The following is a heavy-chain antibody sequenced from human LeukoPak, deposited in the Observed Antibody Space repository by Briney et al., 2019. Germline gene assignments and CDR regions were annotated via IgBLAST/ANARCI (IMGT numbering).Heavy chain of an antibody. D-gene: IGHD2-2*01. CDR3: ARDPGDDFVVPGDP. V-gene: IGHV7-4-1*02. CDR1: GYALIDYA. Sequence: WASVKVSCKASGYALIDYAINWVRQAPGQGLEWMGWINTNTGNPTYAQGFTGRFVFSLDTSVSTTYLQISSLKAEDTAVYYCARDPGDDFVVPGDPWGQGTLVTVSS. CDR2: INTNTGNP. J-gene: IGHJ5*02.